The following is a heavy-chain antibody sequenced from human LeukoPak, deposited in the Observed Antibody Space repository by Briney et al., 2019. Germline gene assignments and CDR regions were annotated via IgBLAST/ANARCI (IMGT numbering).Heavy chain of an antibody. CDR3: ARDRKCGWFGELFMVEQERGDYGMDV. J-gene: IGHJ6*02. V-gene: IGHV1-18*01. CDR1: GYTFTSYG. D-gene: IGHD3-10*01. Sequence: ASVKVSCKASGYTFTSYGISWVRQAPGQGLEWMGWISAYNGNTNYAQKLQGRVTMTTDTSTSTAYMELRSLRSDDTAVYYCARDRKCGWFGELFMVEQERGDYGMDVWGQGTTVTVSS. CDR2: ISAYNGNT.